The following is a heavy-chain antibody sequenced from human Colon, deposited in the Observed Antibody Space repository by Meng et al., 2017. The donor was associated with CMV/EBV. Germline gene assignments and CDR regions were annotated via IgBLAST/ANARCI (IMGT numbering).Heavy chain of an antibody. CDR1: GFAFSTFG. Sequence: GESLKISCAASGFAFSTFGMTWVRQIPGKGLDWVSSISSQSDYTFYTDSVKGRFTISRDISKNTVSLQMNNLRVEDTAVYYCALSYGANQPFDSWGPGTLVTVSS. CDR3: ALSYGANQPFDS. V-gene: IGHV3-23*01. J-gene: IGHJ4*02. CDR2: ISSQSDYT. D-gene: IGHD3-10*01.